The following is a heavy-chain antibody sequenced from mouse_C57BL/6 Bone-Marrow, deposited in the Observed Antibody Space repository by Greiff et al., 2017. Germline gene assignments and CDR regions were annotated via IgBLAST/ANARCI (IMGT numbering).Heavy chain of an antibody. CDR3: PTITTEYPMAY. D-gene: IGHD1-1*01. J-gene: IGHJ4*01. Sequence: EVKLVESGGGLVKPGGSLKLSCAASGFTFSDYGMHWVRQAPEKGLEWVAYISSGSSTIYYADTVKGRFTISRDNAKNTLFLHMTSLRSEYPAMYSSPTITTEYPMAYSVPSTSFTFSS. CDR1: GFTFSDYG. CDR2: ISSGSSTI. V-gene: IGHV5-17*01.